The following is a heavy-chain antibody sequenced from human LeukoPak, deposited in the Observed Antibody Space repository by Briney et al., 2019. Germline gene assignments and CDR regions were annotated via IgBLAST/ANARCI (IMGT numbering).Heavy chain of an antibody. CDR1: GITVSSNY. V-gene: IGHV3-53*01. CDR2: LYSGGTT. J-gene: IGHJ4*02. CDR3: ARDPPGIRVPGV. Sequence: GGSLRFSCAASGITVSSNYMTWVRQAPGKGLEWVSVLYSGGTTYYADSVKGRFTISRDNSKNTLYLQMDSLRVEDTAVYYCARDPPGIRVPGVWGQGTLVTVSS. D-gene: IGHD6-19*01.